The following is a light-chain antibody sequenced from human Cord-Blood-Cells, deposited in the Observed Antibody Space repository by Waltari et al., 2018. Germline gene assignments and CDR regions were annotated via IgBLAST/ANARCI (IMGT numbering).Light chain of an antibody. CDR2: DVS. CDR3: SSYTSSSTFGV. J-gene: IGLJ2*01. CDR1: SSDVGGYNY. Sequence: QSALTQPASVSGSPGQSITISCTGTSSDVGGYNYVSWYQQHPGKAPKLMIYDVSKRPSGVSNRFSGSTSGNTASLTISGLQAEDEADYYCSSYTSSSTFGVFGGGTKLTVL. V-gene: IGLV2-14*01.